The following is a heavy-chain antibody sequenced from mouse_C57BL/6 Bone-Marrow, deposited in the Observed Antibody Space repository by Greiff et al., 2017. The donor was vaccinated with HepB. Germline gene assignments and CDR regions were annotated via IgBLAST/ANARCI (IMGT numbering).Heavy chain of an antibody. CDR2: IDPENGDT. CDR3: TTDCYGSSSLKDY. Sequence: VQLQQSGAELVRPGASVKLSCTASGFNIKDDYMHWVKQRPEQGLEWIGWIDPENGDTEYASKFQGKATITADTSSNTAYLQLSSLTSEDTAVYYCTTDCYGSSSLKDYWGQGTPLTVSS. CDR1: GFNIKDDY. D-gene: IGHD1-1*01. J-gene: IGHJ2*01. V-gene: IGHV14-4*01.